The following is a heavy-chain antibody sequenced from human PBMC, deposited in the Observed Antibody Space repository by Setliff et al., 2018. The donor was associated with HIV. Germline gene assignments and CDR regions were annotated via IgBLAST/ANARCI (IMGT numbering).Heavy chain of an antibody. CDR1: GFSFSRYT. CDR2: ITSNLRYI. J-gene: IGHJ4*02. Sequence: GGSLRLSCVTSGFSFSRYTMMWVRQAPGKGLEWVSSITSNLRYIYADSVKGRFTISRDNTKNSLYLQMNSLRAEDTAVYYCAKGDSFVFSYVYPDYWGPGTLVTVSS. CDR3: AKGDSFVFSYVYPDY. V-gene: IGHV3-21*01. D-gene: IGHD3-22*01.